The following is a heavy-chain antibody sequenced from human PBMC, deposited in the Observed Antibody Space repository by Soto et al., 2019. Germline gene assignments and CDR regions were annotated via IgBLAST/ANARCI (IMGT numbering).Heavy chain of an antibody. D-gene: IGHD2-2*02. CDR1: GYTFTSYG. V-gene: IGHV1-18*01. CDR3: ARGPFIVVVPAAIFDY. CDR2: ISAYNGNT. Sequence: TSVKVSCKASGYTFTSYGISWVRQAPGQGLEWMGWISAYNGNTNYAQKLQGRVTMTTDTSTSTAYMELRSLRSDDTAVYYCARGPFIVVVPAAIFDYWGQGTLVTVSS. J-gene: IGHJ4*02.